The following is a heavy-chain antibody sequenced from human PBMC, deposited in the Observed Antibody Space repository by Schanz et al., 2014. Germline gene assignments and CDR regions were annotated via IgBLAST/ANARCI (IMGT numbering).Heavy chain of an antibody. Sequence: EGQLVESGGGLVQPGGSLRLSCAASGFTFSTYWMHWVRQEPGKGLVWVSHINSDGTTTTYADSVKGRFTISRDNAENTLYLQMSSVSTDVTAVYCCAKDLCNYGIFDSWGQGTLVTVSS. J-gene: IGHJ5*01. CDR2: INSDGTTT. V-gene: IGHV3-74*01. CDR1: GFTFSTYW. CDR3: AKDLCNYGIFDS. D-gene: IGHD3-10*02.